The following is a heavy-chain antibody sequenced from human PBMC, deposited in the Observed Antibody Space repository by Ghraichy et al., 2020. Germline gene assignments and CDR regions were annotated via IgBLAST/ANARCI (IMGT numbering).Heavy chain of an antibody. D-gene: IGHD4-11*01. CDR1: GFTFSSYS. J-gene: IGHJ6*02. CDR3: ARGIYSNYVYYYYYGMDV. CDR2: ISSSSSYI. V-gene: IGHV3-21*01. Sequence: GESLKISCAASGFTFSSYSMNWVRQAPGKGLEWVSSISSSSSYIYYADSVKGRFTISRDNAKNSLYLQMNSLRAEDTAVYYCARGIYSNYVYYYYYGMDVWGQGTTVTVSS.